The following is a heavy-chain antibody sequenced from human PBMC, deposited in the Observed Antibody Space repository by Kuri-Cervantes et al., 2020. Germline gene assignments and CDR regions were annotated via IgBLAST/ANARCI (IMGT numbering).Heavy chain of an antibody. CDR2: ISAYNGNT. Sequence: ASVKVSCKASGYTFTSYGISWVRQAPGQGLEWMGWISAYNGNTNYAQKFQGRVTITADESTSTAYMELSSLRSEDTAVYYCARGSYDSSGYYFNYNYYGMDVWGQGTTVTVSS. CDR1: GYTFTSYG. V-gene: IGHV1-18*01. J-gene: IGHJ6*02. D-gene: IGHD3-22*01. CDR3: ARGSYDSSGYYFNYNYYGMDV.